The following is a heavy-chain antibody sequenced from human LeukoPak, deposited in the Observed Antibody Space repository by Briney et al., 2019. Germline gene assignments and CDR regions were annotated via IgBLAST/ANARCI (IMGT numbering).Heavy chain of an antibody. CDR2: IFHSGST. J-gene: IGHJ4*02. CDR3: ARSPTKRVPEDY. Sequence: SETLSLTCAVSSGSILRSNWWSWVRQPPGKGLEWIGQIFHSGSTSYSPSLKSRVTISVDKSKNQFSLRLTSVTAADTAVYYCARSPTKRVPEDYWGQGTLVTVSS. V-gene: IGHV4-4*02. D-gene: IGHD2-2*01. CDR1: SGSILRSNW.